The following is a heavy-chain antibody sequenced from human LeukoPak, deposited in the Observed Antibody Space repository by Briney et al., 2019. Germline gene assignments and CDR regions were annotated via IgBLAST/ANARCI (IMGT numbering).Heavy chain of an antibody. J-gene: IGHJ4*02. CDR1: GFTFDDYA. Sequence: GGSLRLSCAASGFTFDDYAMHWVRQAPGKGLEWVSGISWNSGSIGYADSVKGRFTISRDNAKNSLYLQMNSLRAEDTAVYYCARGPFDYWGQGTLVTVSS. CDR3: ARGPFDY. CDR2: ISWNSGSI. V-gene: IGHV3-9*01.